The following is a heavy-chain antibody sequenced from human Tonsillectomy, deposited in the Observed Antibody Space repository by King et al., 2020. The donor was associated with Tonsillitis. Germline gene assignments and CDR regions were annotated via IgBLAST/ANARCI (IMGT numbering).Heavy chain of an antibody. J-gene: IGHJ6*04. CDR3: ARDGATYGMDV. V-gene: IGHV3-30-3*01. D-gene: IGHD3-16*01. CDR2: ISYDGNNK. Sequence: HVQLVASGGGVVQPGRSLRLSCTASGFTFSSYAMHWVRQAPGKGLEWVAVISYDGNNKYYADSMKGRFTISRDNSKNTLYLQMNSLRAEDTAVYYCARDGATYGMDVWGKGTTVTVSS. CDR1: GFTFSSYA.